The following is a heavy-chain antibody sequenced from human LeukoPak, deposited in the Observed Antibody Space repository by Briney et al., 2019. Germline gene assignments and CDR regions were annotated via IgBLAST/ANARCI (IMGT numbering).Heavy chain of an antibody. CDR1: GFTFSSYG. CDR2: ISSSSNHI. J-gene: IGHJ4*02. CDR3: VRTTVTYFDY. V-gene: IGHV3-21*01. D-gene: IGHD4-17*01. Sequence: PGGSLRLSCAASGFTFSSYGMNWVRQAPGKGLEWVSSISSSSNHIYYADSVKGRFTISRDNAKNSLYLQMNSLRAEDTAVYFCVRTTVTYFDYWGQGILVTVSS.